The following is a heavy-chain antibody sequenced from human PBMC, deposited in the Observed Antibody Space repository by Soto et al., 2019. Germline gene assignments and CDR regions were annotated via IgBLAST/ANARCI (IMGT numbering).Heavy chain of an antibody. Sequence: QVQLGQSGAELHKPGSSVNVSCAASGGTFKTSTINWVRQAPGQDLKWIGQIIPMYVSANYSQRFQSRVTSSADRSTNIAYMELSGLRSEDTALYYCATWRTYSGSYCFDYWGHGPLVSVSS. V-gene: IGHV1-69*06. CDR3: ATWRTYSGSYCFDY. CDR1: GGTFKTST. D-gene: IGHD1-26*01. CDR2: IIPMYVSA. J-gene: IGHJ4*01.